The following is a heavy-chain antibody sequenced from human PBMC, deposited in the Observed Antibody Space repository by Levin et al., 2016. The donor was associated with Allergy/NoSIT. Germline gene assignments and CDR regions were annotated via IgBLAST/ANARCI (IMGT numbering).Heavy chain of an antibody. D-gene: IGHD1-26*01. J-gene: IGHJ4*02. CDR2: IIPIFGTA. Sequence: WVRQAPGQGLEWMGGIIPIFGTANYAQKFQGRVTITADESTSTAYMELSSLRSEDTAVYYCARVIDVGATSYFDYWGQGTLVTVSS. V-gene: IGHV1-69*01. CDR3: ARVIDVGATSYFDY.